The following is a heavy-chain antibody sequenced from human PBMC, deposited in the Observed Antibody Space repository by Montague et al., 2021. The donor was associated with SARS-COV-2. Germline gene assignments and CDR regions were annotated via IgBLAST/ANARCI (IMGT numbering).Heavy chain of an antibody. J-gene: IGHJ3*02. V-gene: IGHV4-34*01. CDR3: ARGAGYSSSWYLAFEI. D-gene: IGHD6-13*01. CDR2: ITHSGNI. Sequence: SETLSLTCAVYGGSFSDYYWTWVRQPPGEGLEWIGEITHSGNIKNNPSLQNRVTMSVDKSKNQFSLQLTSATAADTAVYYCARGAGYSSSWYLAFEIWGQGTMVTVSS. CDR1: GGSFSDYY.